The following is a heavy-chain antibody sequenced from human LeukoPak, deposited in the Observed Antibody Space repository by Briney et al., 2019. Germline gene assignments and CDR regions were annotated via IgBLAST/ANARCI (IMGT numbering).Heavy chain of an antibody. Sequence: ASVKVSCKASGYTFTSYYMHWVRQAPGQGLEWMGIINPSGGSTSYAQKFQGRVTMTRDTSTSTVYMELSSLRSEDTAVYYCARDLETIASSGWCVEFDYWGQGTLVTVSS. V-gene: IGHV1-46*01. D-gene: IGHD6-19*01. CDR1: GYTFTSYY. CDR2: INPSGGST. J-gene: IGHJ4*02. CDR3: ARDLETIASSGWCVEFDY.